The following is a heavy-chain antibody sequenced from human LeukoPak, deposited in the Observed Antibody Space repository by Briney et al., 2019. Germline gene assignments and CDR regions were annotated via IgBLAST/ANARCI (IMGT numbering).Heavy chain of an antibody. V-gene: IGHV3-23*01. Sequence: GGSLRLSCAASDFSFITYAMSWVRQAPGKGLEWVSTISGGGDATYYADPVKGRFTISRDNSKNTLYLQMNSLRAEDTAVYYCAKDGDDSIEHWGQGTLVTVSS. CDR3: AKDGDDSIEH. J-gene: IGHJ4*02. CDR2: ISGGGDAT. D-gene: IGHD3-22*01. CDR1: DFSFITYA.